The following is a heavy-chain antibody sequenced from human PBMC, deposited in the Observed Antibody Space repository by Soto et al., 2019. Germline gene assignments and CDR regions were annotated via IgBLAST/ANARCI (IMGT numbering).Heavy chain of an antibody. V-gene: IGHV3-23*01. J-gene: IGHJ4*02. D-gene: IGHD1-26*01. CDR3: GVGRTPYYFDY. Sequence: LRLSCAASGFTVTNSAMNWVRQVPGKGLEWVSSISGSGAIPHYADSVKGRFSIFRDESNNTLYLQMNSLRAEDTAVYFCGVGRTPYYFDYWGQGALVTVSS. CDR1: GFTVTNSA. CDR2: ISGSGAIP.